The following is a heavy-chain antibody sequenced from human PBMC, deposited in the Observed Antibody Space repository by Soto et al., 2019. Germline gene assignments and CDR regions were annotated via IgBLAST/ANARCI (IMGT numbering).Heavy chain of an antibody. V-gene: IGHV3-7*01. D-gene: IGHD2-15*01. J-gene: IGHJ4*02. CDR2: IKQDGSEK. CDR1: GFTFSSYW. CDR3: ARYSIVVVVAATENYFDY. Sequence: AWGSLRLSCAASGFTFSSYWMSWVRQAPGKGLEWVANIKQDGSEKYYVDSVKGRFTISRDNAKNSLYLQMNSLRAEDTAVYYCARYSIVVVVAATENYFDYWGEGTLVTV.